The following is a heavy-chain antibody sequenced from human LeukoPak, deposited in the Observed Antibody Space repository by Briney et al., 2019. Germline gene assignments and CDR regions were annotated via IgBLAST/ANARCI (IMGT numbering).Heavy chain of an antibody. D-gene: IGHD2/OR15-2a*01. V-gene: IGHV3-74*01. CDR2: INSDGSTT. Sequence: GRSLRLSCAASGFTFSSYAMHWVRQAPGKGLVWVSRINSDGSTTNYADSVKGRFTISRDNAKNTAYLQMNSLRAEDTAVYYCARDFSTMESLWGQGTLVTVSS. J-gene: IGHJ4*02. CDR3: ARDFSTMESL. CDR1: GFTFSSYA.